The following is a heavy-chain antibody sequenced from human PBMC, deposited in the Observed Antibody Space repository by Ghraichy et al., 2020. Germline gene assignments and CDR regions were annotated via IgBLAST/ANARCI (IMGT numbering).Heavy chain of an antibody. J-gene: IGHJ4*02. CDR1: GGSISSYY. D-gene: IGHD2-15*01. Sequence: SETLSLTCTVSGGSISSYYWSWIRQPPGKGLEWIGYIYYSGSTNYNPSLKSRVTISVDTSKNQFSLKLSSVTAADTAVYYCARGPLEWWWNYWGQGTLVTVSS. CDR3: ARGPLEWWWNY. V-gene: IGHV4-59*01. CDR2: IYYSGST.